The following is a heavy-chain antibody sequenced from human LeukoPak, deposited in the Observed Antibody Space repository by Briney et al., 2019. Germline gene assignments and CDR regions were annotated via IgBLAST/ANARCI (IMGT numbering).Heavy chain of an antibody. Sequence: PETLSLTCAVYGGSFSGYYWSWIRQPPGKGLEWIGEINHSGSTNYNPSLKSRVTISVDTSKNQFSLKLSSVTAADTAVYYCARGRTLYYDSSGFRTLFDYWGQGTLVTVSS. D-gene: IGHD3-22*01. V-gene: IGHV4-34*01. J-gene: IGHJ4*02. CDR3: ARGRTLYYDSSGFRTLFDY. CDR2: INHSGST. CDR1: GGSFSGYY.